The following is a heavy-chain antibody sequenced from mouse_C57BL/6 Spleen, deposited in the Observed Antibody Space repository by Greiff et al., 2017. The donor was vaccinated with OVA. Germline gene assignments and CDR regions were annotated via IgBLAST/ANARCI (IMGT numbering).Heavy chain of an antibody. Sequence: EVMLVESGGGLVKPGGSLKLSCAASGFTFSSYTMSWVRQTPEKRLEWVATISGGGGNTYYPDSVKGRFTISRDNAKNTLYLQMSCLRSEDTALYYCARHYYLDYWGQGTTLTVSS. CDR2: ISGGGGNT. J-gene: IGHJ2*01. V-gene: IGHV5-9*01. CDR3: ARHYYLDY. CDR1: GFTFSSYT.